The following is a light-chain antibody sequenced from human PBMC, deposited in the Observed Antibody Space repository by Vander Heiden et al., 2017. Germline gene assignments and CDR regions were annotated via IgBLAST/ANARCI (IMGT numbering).Light chain of an antibody. V-gene: IGKV1-39*01. CDR2: AAS. J-gene: IGKJ4*01. Sequence: IQMTQPPSPLPASVADRVTITCRSSQSISSYLNWYQQKPGKAPKLLIYAASSLQSGVPSRFSGSGSGTDFTLTISSLQPEDFATYYCQQSYSTPLTFGGGTKVEIK. CDR3: QQSYSTPLT. CDR1: QSISSY.